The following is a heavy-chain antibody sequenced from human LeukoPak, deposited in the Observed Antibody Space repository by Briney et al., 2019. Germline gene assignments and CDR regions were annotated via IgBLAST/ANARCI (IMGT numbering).Heavy chain of an antibody. Sequence: SEALSLTCTVSGGSISSSSYYWGWIRQPPGKGLEWIGSIYYSGCTYYNPSLKSRVTISVDTSKNHFSLKLNSVTAEDTAVYYCARDSLSIAVAGSNYYYYYYMDVWGKGTTVTISS. CDR1: GGSISSSSYY. J-gene: IGHJ6*03. CDR3: ARDSLSIAVAGSNYYYYYYMDV. D-gene: IGHD6-19*01. CDR2: IYYSGCT. V-gene: IGHV4-39*02.